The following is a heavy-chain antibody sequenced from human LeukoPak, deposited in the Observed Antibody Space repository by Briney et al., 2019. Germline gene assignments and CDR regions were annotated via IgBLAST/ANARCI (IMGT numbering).Heavy chain of an antibody. Sequence: PSETLSLTCTVSGGSISSYYWSWIRQPPGKGLEWIGYIYYSGSTNYNPSLKSRVTISVDTSKNQFSLKLSSVTAADTAVYYCARGYCSGTSCYISYYFDYWGQGTLVTVSS. D-gene: IGHD2-2*02. V-gene: IGHV4-59*01. CDR1: GGSISSYY. CDR2: IYYSGST. CDR3: ARGYCSGTSCYISYYFDY. J-gene: IGHJ4*02.